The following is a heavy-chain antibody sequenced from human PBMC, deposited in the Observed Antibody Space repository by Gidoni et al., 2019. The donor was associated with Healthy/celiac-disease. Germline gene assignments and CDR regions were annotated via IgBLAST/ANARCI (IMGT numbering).Heavy chain of an antibody. V-gene: IGHV4-61*02. CDR1: GGSISSGSYY. D-gene: IGHD6-6*01. J-gene: IGHJ6*02. Sequence: QLQLQESGPGLVKPSQTLSLTCTVSGGSISSGSYYWSWIRQPAGKGLEWIGRIYTSGSTNYNPSLKSRVTMSVDTSKNQFALKLSSVTAADTAVYYCARDIVAARPDGYYGMDVWGQGTTVTVSS. CDR3: ARDIVAARPDGYYGMDV. CDR2: IYTSGST.